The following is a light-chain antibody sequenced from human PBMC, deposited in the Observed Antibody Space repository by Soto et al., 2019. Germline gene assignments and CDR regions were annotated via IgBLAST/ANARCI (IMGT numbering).Light chain of an antibody. CDR2: GAS. CDR3: QQYNNWPPM. Sequence: ETVMTQSPATLSVSPGERATLSCRASQSVGNNLAWYQQKPGQAPRLLIFGASNRATGIPDRFSGSGSGTDFTLTISRLEPEDFAVYYCQQYNNWPPMFGQGTKVDVK. CDR1: QSVGNN. V-gene: IGKV3D-15*01. J-gene: IGKJ1*01.